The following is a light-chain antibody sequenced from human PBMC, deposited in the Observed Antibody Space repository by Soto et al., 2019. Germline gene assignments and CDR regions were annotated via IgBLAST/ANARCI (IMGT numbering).Light chain of an antibody. CDR2: GAS. CDR1: QSISSY. J-gene: IGKJ2*01. V-gene: IGKV1-39*01. CDR3: QQCYTTPQ. Sequence: DIQMTQSPSSLSASVGDRVTITCRASQSISSYLNWYQQKPGKAPKLLIYGASSLQSGAPSRFSGRGSGTDVTLTISSLPPEDFATYYCQQCYTTPQFGQGTKLEIK.